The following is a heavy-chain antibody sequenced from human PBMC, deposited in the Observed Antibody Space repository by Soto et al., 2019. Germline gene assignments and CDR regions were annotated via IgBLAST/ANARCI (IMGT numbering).Heavy chain of an antibody. V-gene: IGHV1-69*06. CDR3: ASTKYDSSAYYYWYLCI. J-gene: IGHJ2*01. CDR2: IIPIFGTA. D-gene: IGHD3-22*01. CDR1: EDTFRNYA. Sequence: QVELVQSGAEVKKPGSSVKVSCQASEDTFRNYAISWVRQDPGQGLEWMGGIIPIFGTANYAQKFQGRVTITADTSANKVYLELSSLRSEDTAVYYCASTKYDSSAYYYWYLCIWGRGTLVTVSS.